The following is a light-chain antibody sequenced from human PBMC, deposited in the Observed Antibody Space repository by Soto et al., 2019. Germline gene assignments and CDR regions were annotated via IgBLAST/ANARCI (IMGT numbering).Light chain of an antibody. Sequence: ETVLTQSPGTLSLSPGERATLSCRASQSISSGYLAWYQQRPGQAPRLLISGASNRATGIPDRFSGSGSGTDFTLTISRLEPEDFAVYYCRQYGGSPLVTFGGGTQVEIK. CDR3: RQYGGSPLVT. CDR1: QSISSGY. CDR2: GAS. V-gene: IGKV3-20*01. J-gene: IGKJ4*01.